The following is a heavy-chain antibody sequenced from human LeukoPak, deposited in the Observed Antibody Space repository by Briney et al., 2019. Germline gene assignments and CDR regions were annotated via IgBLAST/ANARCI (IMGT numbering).Heavy chain of an antibody. J-gene: IGHJ6*03. Sequence: PGGSLRLSCAASGFTFSSYWMHWVRQAPGKGLVWVSRINSDGSSTSYADSVKGRFTISRDNAKNTLYLQMNSLRAEDTAVYYCARGGYGGRYYYYMDVWGKGTTVTVSS. CDR3: ARGGYGGRYYYYMDV. CDR1: GFTFSSYW. CDR2: INSDGSST. D-gene: IGHD4-23*01. V-gene: IGHV3-74*01.